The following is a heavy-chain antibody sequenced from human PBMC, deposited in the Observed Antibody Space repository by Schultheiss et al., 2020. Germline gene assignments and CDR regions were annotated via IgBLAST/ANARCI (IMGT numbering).Heavy chain of an antibody. CDR1: GFTFSSYG. Sequence: GGSLRLSCAASGFTFSSYGMSWVRQAPGKGLEWVANIKQDGSEKYYVDSVKGRFTISRDNAKNTLSLQVNSLRAEDTALYYCVRDTSRAQDYWGQGSLVTVSS. CDR2: IKQDGSEK. V-gene: IGHV3-7*01. D-gene: IGHD1-26*01. J-gene: IGHJ4*02. CDR3: VRDTSRAQDY.